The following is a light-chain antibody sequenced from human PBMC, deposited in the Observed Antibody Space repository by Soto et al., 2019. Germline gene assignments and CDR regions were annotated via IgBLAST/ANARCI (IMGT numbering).Light chain of an antibody. CDR3: QQYSSYPPT. J-gene: IGKJ1*01. Sequence: AIRMTQSPSSFSASTGDRVTITCRASQGISSYLAWYQQKPGKAPKLLIYAASTLQSGVPSRFSGSGSGTDFNLTISCLQSEDFAPYYCQQYSSYPPTFGQGTKVEIK. V-gene: IGKV1-8*01. CDR1: QGISSY. CDR2: AAS.